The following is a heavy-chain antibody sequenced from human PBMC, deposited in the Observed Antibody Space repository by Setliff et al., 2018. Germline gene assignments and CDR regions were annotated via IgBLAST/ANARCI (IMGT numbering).Heavy chain of an antibody. J-gene: IGHJ4*02. Sequence: PGGSLRLSCAASGFSFSGYEMSWVRQAPGKGLEWISYIGSSGSTICYANSVKGRFTISRDNAKNSLFLQMNSLRAEDTAVYYCARENGDYDLDYWGQGALVTVSS. CDR1: GFSFSGYE. CDR3: ARENGDYDLDY. D-gene: IGHD4-17*01. V-gene: IGHV3-48*03. CDR2: IGSSGSTI.